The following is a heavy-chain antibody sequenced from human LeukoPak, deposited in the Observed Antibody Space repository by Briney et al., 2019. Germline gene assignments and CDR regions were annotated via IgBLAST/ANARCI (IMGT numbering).Heavy chain of an antibody. D-gene: IGHD1-14*01. Sequence: ASVNVSCKASGYTFISYDITWVRQAPGQGLEWMGWISTSNGSTDYAQKFQRRVTMTTDTSTRTAYKQLSILTPDTTAVSCRARDPYRRMGPPLDLWGQGTLVTVSS. CDR2: ISTSNGST. V-gene: IGHV1-18*01. CDR3: ARDPYRRMGPPLDL. CDR1: GYTFISYD. J-gene: IGHJ5*02.